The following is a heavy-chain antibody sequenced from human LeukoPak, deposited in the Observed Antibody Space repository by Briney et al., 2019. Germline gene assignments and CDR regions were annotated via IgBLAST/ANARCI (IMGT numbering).Heavy chain of an antibody. D-gene: IGHD5-18*01. Sequence: NPSETLSLTCTVSGGSISSYYWSWIRQPPGKGLEWIGDIYYSGSINHNPSLKSRVTISVDTSKNQFSLKLSSVTAADTAVYYCAKPDPRGRIRGGYFDYWGQGTLVTVSS. CDR3: AKPDPRGRIRGGYFDY. J-gene: IGHJ4*02. CDR2: IYYSGSI. CDR1: GGSISSYY. V-gene: IGHV4-59*01.